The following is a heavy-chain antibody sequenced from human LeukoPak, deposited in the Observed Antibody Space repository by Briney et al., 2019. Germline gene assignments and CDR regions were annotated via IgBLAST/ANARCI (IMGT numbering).Heavy chain of an antibody. V-gene: IGHV1-46*01. D-gene: IGHD2-15*01. CDR2: INPSGGST. J-gene: IGHJ5*02. Sequence: ASVKVSCKASGYTXTSYYMHWVRQAPGQGLEWMGIINPSGGSTSYAQKFQGRVTMTRDTSTSTVYMELSSLRSEDTAVYYCARDRSYCSGGSCYSGWFDPWGQGTLDTVSS. CDR1: GYTXTSYY. CDR3: ARDRSYCSGGSCYSGWFDP.